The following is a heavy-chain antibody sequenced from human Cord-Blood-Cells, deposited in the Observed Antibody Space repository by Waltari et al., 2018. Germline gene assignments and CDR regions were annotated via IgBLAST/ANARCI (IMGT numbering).Heavy chain of an antibody. V-gene: IGHV4-31*03. CDR1: GGSISSGGYY. CDR3: ARGPFDGADYYYYYGMDV. J-gene: IGHJ6*02. CDR2: IYYSGRP. D-gene: IGHD3-10*01. Sequence: QVQLQESGPGLVKPSQTLSLTCTVSGGSISSGGYYWSWIRQHPGKGLEWIGYIYYSGRPYYNPALKSRVTISVDTSKNQFSLKLSSVTAADTAVYYCARGPFDGADYYYYYGMDVWGQGTTVTVSS.